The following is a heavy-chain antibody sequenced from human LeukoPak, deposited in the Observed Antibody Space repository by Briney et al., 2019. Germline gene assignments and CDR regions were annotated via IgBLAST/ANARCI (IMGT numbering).Heavy chain of an antibody. D-gene: IGHD3-22*01. V-gene: IGHV1-69*01. J-gene: IGHJ3*02. CDR3: ARELLTYYYDSSGYPHAFDI. CDR2: IIPIFGTA. Sequence: SVKVSCKASGGTFSSYAISWVRQAPGQGLEWMGGIIPIFGTANYAQKFQGRVTITADESTSTAYMELSSLRSEDTAVYYCARELLTYYYDSSGYPHAFDIWGQGTMVTVSS. CDR1: GGTFSSYA.